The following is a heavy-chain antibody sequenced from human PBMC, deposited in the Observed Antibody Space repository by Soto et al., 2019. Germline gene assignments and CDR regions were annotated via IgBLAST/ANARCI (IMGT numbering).Heavy chain of an antibody. Sequence: SETLSLTCTVSGGSSSSGGYYLSWIRQHPGKGLEWIGYIYYSGSTYYNPSLKSRVTISVDTSKNQFSLKLSSVTAADTAVYYCARTTTVVTPAAFDIWGQGTMVTVSS. V-gene: IGHV4-31*03. J-gene: IGHJ3*02. CDR2: IYYSGST. CDR3: ARTTTVVTPAAFDI. CDR1: GGSSSSGGYY. D-gene: IGHD4-17*01.